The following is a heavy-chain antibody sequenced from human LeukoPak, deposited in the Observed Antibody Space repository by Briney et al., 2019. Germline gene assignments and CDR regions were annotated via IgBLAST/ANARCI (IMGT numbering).Heavy chain of an antibody. CDR1: GFTFSDYY. J-gene: IGHJ4*02. D-gene: IGHD3-10*01. Sequence: PGGSLRLSCAASGFTFSDYYMSWIRQAPGKGPEWVSYISTSGSSTNYADSVKGRFTISRDNAENSLYLQMDSLRAEDTAVYYCARGMVRGVIISHWGQGTLVTVSS. CDR2: ISTSGSST. V-gene: IGHV3-11*06. CDR3: ARGMVRGVIISH.